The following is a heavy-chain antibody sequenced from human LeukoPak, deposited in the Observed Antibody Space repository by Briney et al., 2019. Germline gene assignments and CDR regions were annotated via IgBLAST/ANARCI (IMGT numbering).Heavy chain of an antibody. V-gene: IGHV3-74*01. CDR3: ARDLLVGATGY. CDR2: INTDGSST. Sequence: GGSLRLSCAASGFIFSSYWMHWVRQAPGKGLVWVSRINTDGSSTSYADSVKGRFTISRDNAKNTLYLQMNSLRAEDTAVYYCARDLLVGATGYWGQGTLVTVSS. D-gene: IGHD1-26*01. J-gene: IGHJ4*02. CDR1: GFIFSSYW.